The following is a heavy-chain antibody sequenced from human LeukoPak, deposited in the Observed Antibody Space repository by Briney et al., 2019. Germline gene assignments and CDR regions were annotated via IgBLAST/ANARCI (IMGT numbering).Heavy chain of an antibody. CDR3: ARGAVAGTRRRYYYYYMDV. D-gene: IGHD6-19*01. V-gene: IGHV1-2*02. Sequence: ASVKVSCKASGYTFTGYYMHWVRQAPGQGLEWMGWINPNSGGTNYAQKFQGRVTMTRDTSISTAYMELSRLRSDDTAVYYCARGAVAGTRRRYYYYYMDVWGKGTTVTISS. J-gene: IGHJ6*03. CDR1: GYTFTGYY. CDR2: INPNSGGT.